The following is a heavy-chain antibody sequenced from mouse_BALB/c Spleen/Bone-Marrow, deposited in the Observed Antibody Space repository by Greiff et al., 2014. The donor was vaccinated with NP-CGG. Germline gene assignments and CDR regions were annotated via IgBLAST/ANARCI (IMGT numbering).Heavy chain of an antibody. CDR1: GFTFSDYY. CDR3: ARDRGIRGYAMDY. CDR2: ISDGSSYT. D-gene: IGHD1-1*01. Sequence: EVQLQQSGGGLVKPGGSLKLSCAASGFTFSDYYMYWVRQTPEKRLGWVATISDGSSYTDYPDSVKGRISISRYIAKNNLYLQMSSLKSEDTAMYYCARDRGIRGYAMDYWGQGTSLTVSS. J-gene: IGHJ4*01. V-gene: IGHV5-4*02.